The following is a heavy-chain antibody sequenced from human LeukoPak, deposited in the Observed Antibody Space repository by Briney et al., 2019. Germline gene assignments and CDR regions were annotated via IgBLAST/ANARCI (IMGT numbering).Heavy chain of an antibody. CDR3: ARVGRDYGDHPNWFDP. CDR1: GGSISSGGYY. CDR2: IYYSGST. D-gene: IGHD4-17*01. Sequence: PSQTLSLTCTVSGGSISSGGYYWSWIRQHPGKGLEWIGYIYYSGSTYYNPSLKSRVTISVDTSKNQFSLKLSSVTAADTAVYYCARVGRDYGDHPNWFDPWGQGTLVTVSS. J-gene: IGHJ5*02. V-gene: IGHV4-31*03.